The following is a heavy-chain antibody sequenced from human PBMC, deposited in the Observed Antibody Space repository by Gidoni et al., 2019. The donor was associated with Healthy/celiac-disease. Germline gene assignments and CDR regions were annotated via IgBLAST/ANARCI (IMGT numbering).Heavy chain of an antibody. V-gene: IGHV1-24*01. J-gene: IGHJ3*02. Sequence: QVQLVQSGAEVKKPGASVKVSCKASGYTLTDLSMPWVRQAPGKGLEWMGGFDPEDGETIYAQKFQGRVTMTEDTSTDTAYMELSSLRSEDTAVYYCATGSPLGEQWLVRGAFDIWGQGTMVTVSS. CDR1: GYTLTDLS. CDR3: ATGSPLGEQWLVRGAFDI. CDR2: FDPEDGET. D-gene: IGHD6-19*01.